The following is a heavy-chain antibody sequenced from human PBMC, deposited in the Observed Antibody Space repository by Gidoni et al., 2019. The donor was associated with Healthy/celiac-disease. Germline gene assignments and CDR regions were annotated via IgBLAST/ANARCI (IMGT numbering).Heavy chain of an antibody. V-gene: IGHV1-2*06. Sequence: GLEWMGRINPNSGGTSYPQKFQGRVTMTRDTSISTAYMELSRLRSDDTAVYYCARDWSSMVQGVNLGYWGQGTLVTVSS. CDR2: INPNSGGT. J-gene: IGHJ4*02. D-gene: IGHD3-10*01. CDR3: ARDWSSMVQGVNLGY.